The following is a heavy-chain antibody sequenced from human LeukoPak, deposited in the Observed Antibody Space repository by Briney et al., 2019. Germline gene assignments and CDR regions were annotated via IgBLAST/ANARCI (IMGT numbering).Heavy chain of an antibody. V-gene: IGHV3-30-3*01. J-gene: IGHJ4*02. CDR1: GFTFSSYA. Sequence: PGGSLRLSCAASGFTFSSYAMHWVRQAPGKGLEWVAVISYDGSNKYYADSVKGRFTISRDNSKNTLYLQMNSLRAEDTAVYYCARAVWQWLVMSPIDYWGQGTLVTVSS. CDR3: ARAVWQWLVMSPIDY. D-gene: IGHD6-19*01. CDR2: ISYDGSNK.